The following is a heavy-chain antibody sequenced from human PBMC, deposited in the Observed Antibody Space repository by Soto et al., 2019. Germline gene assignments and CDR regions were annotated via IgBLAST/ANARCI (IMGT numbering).Heavy chain of an antibody. Sequence: VGSLRLSCTASGFTFSTSAMSWVRQAPGRGLEWVSGISGSGAGTYYADSVKGRFSISRDNSKNTLYLQMSGLRAEDAAVYYCAKGPTIFGAVISFDYYYGMYVWGQGTPVTVSS. CDR1: GFTFSTSA. CDR2: ISGSGAGT. D-gene: IGHD3-3*01. CDR3: AKGPTIFGAVISFDYYYGMYV. J-gene: IGHJ6*02. V-gene: IGHV3-23*01.